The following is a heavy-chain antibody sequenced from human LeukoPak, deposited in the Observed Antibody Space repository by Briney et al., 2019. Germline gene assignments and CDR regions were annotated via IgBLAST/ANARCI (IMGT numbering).Heavy chain of an antibody. V-gene: IGHV4-34*01. J-gene: IGHJ3*02. D-gene: IGHD2-2*01. CDR1: GGSFSGYY. Sequence: SETLSLTCAVYGGSFSGYYWSWIRQPPGKGLEWIGEIYHSGSTNYNPSLKSRATISVDTSKNQFSLKVTSLTAADTAVYYCARGNCTSTRCYPPDAFDTWGQGTMVTVSS. CDR3: ARGNCTSTRCYPPDAFDT. CDR2: IYHSGST.